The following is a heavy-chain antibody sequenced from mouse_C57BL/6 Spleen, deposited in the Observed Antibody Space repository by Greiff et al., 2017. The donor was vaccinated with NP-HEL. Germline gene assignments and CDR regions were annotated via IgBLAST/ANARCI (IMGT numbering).Heavy chain of an antibody. CDR2: ISSGCSTI. CDR1: GFTFSDYG. Sequence: EVQLVESGGGLVKPGGSLKLSCAASGFTFSDYGMHWVRQAPEKGLEWVAYISSGCSTIYYADTVKGRFTISRDNAKNTLFLQMTSLRSEDTAMYYCARTYGYLYAMDYWGQGTSVTVSS. D-gene: IGHD2-2*01. V-gene: IGHV5-17*01. J-gene: IGHJ4*01. CDR3: ARTYGYLYAMDY.